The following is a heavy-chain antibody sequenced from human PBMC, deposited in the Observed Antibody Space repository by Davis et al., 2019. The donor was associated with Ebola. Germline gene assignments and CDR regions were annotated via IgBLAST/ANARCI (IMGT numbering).Heavy chain of an antibody. Sequence: GGSLRLSCAASGFTFSSYAMHWVRQAPGKGLEWVSGISWNSGSIGYADSVKGRFTISRDNAKNSLYLQMNSLRAEDTALYYCAKGGRILVTTRDYFDYWGQGTLVTVSS. CDR1: GFTFSSYA. V-gene: IGHV3-9*01. CDR3: AKGGRILVTTRDYFDY. J-gene: IGHJ4*02. CDR2: ISWNSGSI. D-gene: IGHD4-17*01.